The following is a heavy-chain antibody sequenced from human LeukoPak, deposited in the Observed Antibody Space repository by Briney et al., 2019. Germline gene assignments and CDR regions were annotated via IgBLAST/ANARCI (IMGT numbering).Heavy chain of an antibody. Sequence: GGSLRLSCAASGFTFSSYAMSCVRHAPGKGLEWVSAISGRGGSTYYADSVKGRFTISRDNSKNTLYLQMNSLRAEDTAVYYCAKDPFVYDFWSGYTKPRYYFDYWGQGTLVTVSS. CDR1: GFTFSSYA. V-gene: IGHV3-23*01. D-gene: IGHD3-3*01. J-gene: IGHJ4*02. CDR2: ISGRGGST. CDR3: AKDPFVYDFWSGYTKPRYYFDY.